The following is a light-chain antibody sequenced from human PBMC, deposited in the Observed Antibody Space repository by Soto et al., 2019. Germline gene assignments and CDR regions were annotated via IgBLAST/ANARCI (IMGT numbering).Light chain of an antibody. Sequence: EIVVTQSPGTLSLSPGERATLSCRARQSVSSSYLAWYQQKPGQAPRRLIYGASSRATGIPDRFSGSGSGTDFTVTISRLEPEDFAVYYCQQYGSSPPLTFGGGTKVEIK. CDR2: GAS. J-gene: IGKJ4*01. CDR1: QSVSSSY. V-gene: IGKV3-20*01. CDR3: QQYGSSPPLT.